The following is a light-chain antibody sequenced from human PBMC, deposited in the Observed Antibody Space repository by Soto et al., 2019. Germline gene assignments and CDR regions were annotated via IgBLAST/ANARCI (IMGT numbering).Light chain of an antibody. CDR2: EGS. CDR3: CSYAGGSGFVV. J-gene: IGLJ2*01. Sequence: QAVVTQPASVSGSPGQSITISCTGTSSDVGSYNLVSWYQQHPGKAPKLMIYEGSKRPSGVSNRFSGSKSGNTASLTISGLQAEDEAEYYCCSYAGGSGFVVFGGGTKLTVL. CDR1: SSDVGSYNL. V-gene: IGLV2-23*03.